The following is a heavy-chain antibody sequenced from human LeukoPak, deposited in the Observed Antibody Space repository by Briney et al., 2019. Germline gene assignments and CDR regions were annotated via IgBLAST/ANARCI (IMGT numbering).Heavy chain of an antibody. CDR1: GGSFSGYY. D-gene: IGHD3-10*01. Sequence: PSETLSLTCAVYGGSFSGYYWSWIRQPPGKGLEWIGEINHSGGTNYNPSLKSRVTISVDTSKKQFSLKLSSVTAADTAVYYRARGVDYYGVWGQGTLVTVSS. CDR3: ARGVDYYGV. V-gene: IGHV4-34*01. CDR2: INHSGGT. J-gene: IGHJ4*02.